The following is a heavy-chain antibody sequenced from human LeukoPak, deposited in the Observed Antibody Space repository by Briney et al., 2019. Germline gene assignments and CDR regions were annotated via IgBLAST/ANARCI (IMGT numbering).Heavy chain of an antibody. V-gene: IGHV3-23*01. Sequence: PGGSLRLSCAASGFTFSSYAMSWVRQAPGKGLEWVSAISGSGGSTYYADSVKGRFTISRDNSKNTLYLQMNSLRAEDTAVYYCANGKYGSGSGFAFDIWGQGTMVIVSS. D-gene: IGHD3-10*01. CDR1: GFTFSSYA. CDR2: ISGSGGST. J-gene: IGHJ3*02. CDR3: ANGKYGSGSGFAFDI.